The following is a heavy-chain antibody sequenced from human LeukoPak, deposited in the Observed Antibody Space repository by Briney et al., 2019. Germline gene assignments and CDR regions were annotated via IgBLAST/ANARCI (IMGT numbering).Heavy chain of an antibody. CDR3: ARLKGRHSSSPFDY. CDR2: IYYSGST. Sequence: SETLSLTCAVYGGSFSGYHWSWIRQPPGKGLEWIGYIYYSGSTNYNPSLKSRVTISVDTSKNQFSLKLSSVTAADTAVYYCARLKGRHSSSPFDYWGQGTLVTVSS. D-gene: IGHD6-13*01. CDR1: GGSFSGYH. J-gene: IGHJ4*02. V-gene: IGHV4-59*08.